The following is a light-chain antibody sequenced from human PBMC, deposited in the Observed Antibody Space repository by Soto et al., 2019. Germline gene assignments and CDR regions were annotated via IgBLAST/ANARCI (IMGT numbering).Light chain of an antibody. CDR1: QSVSSN. CDR3: QQYNKWPPYT. Sequence: EIVMTQSPANLSVSPGGRATLSCRASQSVSSNLAWYQQKPGQGPRLLIYGASTRATDIPARFSGSGSGTEFTLTISSLQSEDFAVYYCQQYNKWPPYTFGQGTKVEIK. V-gene: IGKV3-15*01. J-gene: IGKJ2*01. CDR2: GAS.